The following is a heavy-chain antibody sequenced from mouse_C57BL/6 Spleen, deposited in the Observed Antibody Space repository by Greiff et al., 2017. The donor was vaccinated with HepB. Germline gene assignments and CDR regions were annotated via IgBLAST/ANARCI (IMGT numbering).Heavy chain of an antibody. D-gene: IGHD1-1*01. V-gene: IGHV5-17*01. Sequence: EVQLVESGGGLVKPGGSLKLSCAASGFTFSDYGMHWVRQAPEKGLEWVAYISSGSSTIYYADTVKGRFTISRDNAKNILFLQRTSLRSEDTAMYYCARGYYYGSSEMDYWGQGTSVTVSS. CDR3: ARGYYYGSSEMDY. CDR2: ISSGSSTI. CDR1: GFTFSDYG. J-gene: IGHJ4*01.